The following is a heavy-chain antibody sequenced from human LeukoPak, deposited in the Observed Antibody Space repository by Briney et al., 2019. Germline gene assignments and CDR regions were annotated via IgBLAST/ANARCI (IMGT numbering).Heavy chain of an antibody. CDR1: GYTFTGYY. CDR3: ARDWSDIVVVVAATGWFDP. Sequence: ASVKVSCKASGYTFTGYYMHWVRQAPGQGLEWMGWINPNSGGTNYAQKFQGRVTMTRDTSTSTAYMELSRLRSDDTAVYYCARDWSDIVVVVAATGWFDPWGQGTLVTVSS. D-gene: IGHD2-15*01. V-gene: IGHV1-2*02. J-gene: IGHJ5*02. CDR2: INPNSGGT.